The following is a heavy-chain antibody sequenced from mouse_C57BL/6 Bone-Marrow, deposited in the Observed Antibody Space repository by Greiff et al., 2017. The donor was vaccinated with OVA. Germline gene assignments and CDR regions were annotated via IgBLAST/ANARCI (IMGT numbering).Heavy chain of an antibody. CDR3: AKRRDWDYWYFDV. J-gene: IGHJ1*03. CDR2: ICRGGST. CDR1: GFSLTSYG. Sequence: VKVVESGPGLVQPSQSLSITCTVSGFSLTSYGVHWVRQSPGKGLEWLGVICRGGSTDYNAAFMSSLRITKDNSKSQVFFKMNSLQDDYTAIYYCAKRRDWDYWYFDVWGTGTTVTVSS. V-gene: IGHV2-5*01. D-gene: IGHD4-1*01.